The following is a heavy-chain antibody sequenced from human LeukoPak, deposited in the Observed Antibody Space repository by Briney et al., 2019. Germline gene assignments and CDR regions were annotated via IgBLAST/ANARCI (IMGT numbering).Heavy chain of an antibody. CDR3: ARDRSGSHYYIDV. D-gene: IGHD1-26*01. CDR1: GFTFSDAW. CDR2: IDTDGSST. J-gene: IGHJ6*03. Sequence: GGSLRLSCAAFGFTFSDAWMSWVRQAPGKGLVWVARIDTDGSSTTYADSVKGRFTISRDNAKNTLDLQMNSLRAEDTAVYYCARDRSGSHYYIDVWGKGTTVTVSS. V-gene: IGHV3-74*01.